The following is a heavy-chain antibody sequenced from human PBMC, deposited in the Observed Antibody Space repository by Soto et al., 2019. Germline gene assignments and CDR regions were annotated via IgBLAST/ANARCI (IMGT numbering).Heavy chain of an antibody. CDR2: INTDGGST. J-gene: IGHJ3*02. CDR3: ARAMAVAGRIDGFDI. Sequence: EVQLVESGGGLVQPGGSLRLSCAASGFTFSSYWMHWVRQSPGKGLVWVSRINTDGGSTTYADSVKGRFTISRDNAKKTLFLQMNSLRVEDTAVYYCARAMAVAGRIDGFDIWGQGRMVTVSS. V-gene: IGHV3-74*01. CDR1: GFTFSSYW. D-gene: IGHD6-19*01.